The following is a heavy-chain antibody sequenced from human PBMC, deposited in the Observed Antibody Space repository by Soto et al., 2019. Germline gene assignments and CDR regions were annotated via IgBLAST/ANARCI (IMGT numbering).Heavy chain of an antibody. CDR3: ARDESMDYGDYAPWSY. J-gene: IGHJ4*02. D-gene: IGHD4-17*01. CDR2: ISAYNGNT. V-gene: IGHV1-18*01. Sequence: QVQLVQSGAEVKKPGASVKVSCKASGYTFTSYGISWVRQAPGQGLEWMGWISAYNGNTNYAQKLQGRVTMTTDTSTSTADMELRSLRSDDTAVYYCARDESMDYGDYAPWSYWGQGTLVTVSS. CDR1: GYTFTSYG.